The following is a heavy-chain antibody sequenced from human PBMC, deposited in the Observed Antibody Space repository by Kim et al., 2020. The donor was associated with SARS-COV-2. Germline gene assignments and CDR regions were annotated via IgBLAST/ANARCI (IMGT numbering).Heavy chain of an antibody. J-gene: IGHJ4*02. D-gene: IGHD3-10*01. CDR2: IRSKANSYAT. Sequence: GGSLRLSCAASGFTFSGSAMHWVRQASGKGLEWVGRIRSKANSYATAYAASVKGRFTISRDDSKNTAYLQMNSLKTEDTAVYYCIGVYYGSGSYPRNDYWGQGTLVTVSS. CDR1: GFTFSGSA. V-gene: IGHV3-73*01. CDR3: IGVYYGSGSYPRNDY.